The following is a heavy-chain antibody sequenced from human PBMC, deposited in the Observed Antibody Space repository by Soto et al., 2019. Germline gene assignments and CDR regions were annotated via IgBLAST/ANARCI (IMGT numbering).Heavy chain of an antibody. Sequence: QVQLVQSGAEVKEPGDSVRVSCEASGYTFTAYYIHWVRKAHGQGLEWMGWINPKFGDTTCAQDFQGRVSMTRDMSISTVYMELSSLTSDDTAIYYCARNMDYYYGRGSGNGHGVWGQGTTVTVFS. CDR3: ARNMDYYYGRGSGNGHGV. J-gene: IGHJ6*02. V-gene: IGHV1-2*02. D-gene: IGHD3-10*02. CDR2: INPKFGDT. CDR1: GYTFTAYY.